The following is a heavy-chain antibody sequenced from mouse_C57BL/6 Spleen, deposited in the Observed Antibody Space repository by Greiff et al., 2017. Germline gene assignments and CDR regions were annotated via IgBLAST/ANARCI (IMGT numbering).Heavy chain of an antibody. Sequence: VQLQQSGPELVKPGASVKISCKASGYAFSSSWMNWVKQRPGKGLEWIGRIYPGDGDTNYNGKFKGKATLTADKSSSTAYMQLSSLTSGDSAVYFCARSTHYAMDYWGQGTSVTVSS. V-gene: IGHV1-82*01. CDR1: GYAFSSSW. J-gene: IGHJ4*01. CDR2: IYPGDGDT. D-gene: IGHD2-1*01. CDR3: ARSTHYAMDY.